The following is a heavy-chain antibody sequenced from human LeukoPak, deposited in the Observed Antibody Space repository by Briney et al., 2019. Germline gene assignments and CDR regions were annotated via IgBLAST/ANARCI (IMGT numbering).Heavy chain of an antibody. CDR2: ISGGGTTT. J-gene: IGHJ4*02. CDR3: AKVYYYESINYCYDS. Sequence: GGSLRLSCATSGFTFANYAMSWVRQAPGKGLEWVSAISGGGTTTYSADSVRGRFSISRDNSRNTLYLQMDSLTAEDTARYFCAKVYYYESINYCYDSWGQGTLVTVSS. CDR1: GFTFANYA. V-gene: IGHV3-23*01. D-gene: IGHD3-22*01.